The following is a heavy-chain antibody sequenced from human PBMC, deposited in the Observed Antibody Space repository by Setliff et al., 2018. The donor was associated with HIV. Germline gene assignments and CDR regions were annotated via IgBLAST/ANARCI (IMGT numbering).Heavy chain of an antibody. CDR3: ARQPLYNDYDWRSYYFDY. Sequence: SETLSLTCAVSGGSISSRNWWSWVRQPPGKGLEWIGEIYHSGSTNYNPSLKSRVSISVDTSKKQFSLKLSSVTAADTAVYYCARQPLYNDYDWRSYYFDYWGRGSLVTVSS. D-gene: IGHD5-12*01. V-gene: IGHV4-4*02. J-gene: IGHJ4*02. CDR2: IYHSGST. CDR1: GGSISSRNW.